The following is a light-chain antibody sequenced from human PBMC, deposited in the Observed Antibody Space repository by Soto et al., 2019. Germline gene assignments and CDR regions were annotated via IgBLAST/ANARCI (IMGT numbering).Light chain of an antibody. CDR2: GAS. CDR3: QQYGSSPLT. Sequence: EIVVTQSPGTMSLSPGERASLSCRASQSVSSSYLAWYQQKPGQAHRLLIYGASSRATGIPDRFSGSGSGTDFTLTISRLEPEDIAVYYCQQYGSSPLTFGGGTKVEIK. V-gene: IGKV3-20*01. J-gene: IGKJ4*01. CDR1: QSVSSSY.